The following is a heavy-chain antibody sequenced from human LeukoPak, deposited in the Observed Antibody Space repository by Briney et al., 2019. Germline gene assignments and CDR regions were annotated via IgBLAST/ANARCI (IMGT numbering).Heavy chain of an antibody. CDR1: GDTLSSDA. CDR2: IIPMFGTT. V-gene: IGHV1-69*05. D-gene: IGHD5-12*01. CDR3: ATLAYSGFGPRSDSDY. Sequence: SVKVSCKASGDTLSSDAVNWVRQAPGQGLEWMGGIIPMFGTTVFAQKFQGRLTISRDDSTSTGYMELTSLKSEDTAVYYCATLAYSGFGPRSDSDYWGQGTLVTVSS. J-gene: IGHJ4*02.